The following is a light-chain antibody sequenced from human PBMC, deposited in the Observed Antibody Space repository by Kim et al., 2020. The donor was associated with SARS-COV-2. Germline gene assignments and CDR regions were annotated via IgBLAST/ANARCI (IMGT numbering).Light chain of an antibody. Sequence: DIQMTQSPSTLSASVGDRVTITCRASQSITRWLAWYQQKPGKAPKLLIFDGFELGRGVPSRFSGGGSGTEFTLTISSLQPDDFATYYCQQQNGYFGRGTKVDIK. J-gene: IGKJ3*01. CDR3: QQQNGY. CDR1: QSITRW. CDR2: DGF. V-gene: IGKV1-5*01.